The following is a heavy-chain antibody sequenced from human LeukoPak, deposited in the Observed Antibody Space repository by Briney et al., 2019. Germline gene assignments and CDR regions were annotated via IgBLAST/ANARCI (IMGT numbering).Heavy chain of an antibody. J-gene: IGHJ4*02. CDR1: AFTFSNYW. V-gene: IGHV3-7*01. CDR3: ARDRDYSTFDY. CDR2: IKEDGSEI. D-gene: IGHD2-15*01. Sequence: GGSLRLSCAASAFTFSNYWMSWVRQAPGKGLEWVANIKEDGSEINYVDSVKGRFTISRDNAKNSLYLQMNSLRVDDTAVYYCARDRDYSTFDYWGQGTLVTVSS.